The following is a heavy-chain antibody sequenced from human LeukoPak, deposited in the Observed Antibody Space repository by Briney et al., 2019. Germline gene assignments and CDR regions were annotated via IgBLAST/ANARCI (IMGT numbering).Heavy chain of an antibody. J-gene: IGHJ3*01. Sequence: GGSLRLSCAASGFTFRTYWMSWIRQAPGKGPAGVADINQDGSEEYYVQSVKGRFTVSRDNAQNAVFLQMTNLRADDTAVYYCARWKMELQRNAFDFWGQGTVVTVSS. V-gene: IGHV3-7*01. CDR3: ARWKMELQRNAFDF. CDR1: GFTFRTYW. D-gene: IGHD1-26*01. CDR2: INQDGSEE.